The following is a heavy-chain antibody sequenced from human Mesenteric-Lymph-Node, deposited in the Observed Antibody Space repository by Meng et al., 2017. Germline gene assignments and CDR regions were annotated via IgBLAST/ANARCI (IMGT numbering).Heavy chain of an antibody. CDR1: GFTFGTYG. J-gene: IGHJ4*02. D-gene: IGHD1-20*01. Sequence: QVQLVESGGCVVQPVRSLRLSCSASGFTFGTYGMHWFLHSPCKGLQLVAVIWYDGTDKFYGDSVKGRFPISRDNSTTTLFLHMPRLTFDDTAVYYCARADDNWIIIEYWGQGTLVTVSS. CDR2: IWYDGTDK. V-gene: IGHV3-33*01. CDR3: ARADDNWIIIEY.